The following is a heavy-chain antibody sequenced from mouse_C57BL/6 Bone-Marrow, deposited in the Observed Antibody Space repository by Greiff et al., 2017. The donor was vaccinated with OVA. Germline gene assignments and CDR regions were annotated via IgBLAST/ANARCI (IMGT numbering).Heavy chain of an antibody. D-gene: IGHD2-4*01. CDR3: ARGGYYDYDGGAWFAY. CDR2: INSNNGGT. CDR1: GYTFTDYN. Sequence: VQLQQSGPELAKPGASVKIHCKASGYTFTDYNMDWVTQSHGKSLEWIGDINSNNGGTIYNQKFKGKATLTVDKSSSTAYMELRSLTSEDTAVYYCARGGYYDYDGGAWFAYWGQGTLVTVSA. V-gene: IGHV1-18*01. J-gene: IGHJ3*01.